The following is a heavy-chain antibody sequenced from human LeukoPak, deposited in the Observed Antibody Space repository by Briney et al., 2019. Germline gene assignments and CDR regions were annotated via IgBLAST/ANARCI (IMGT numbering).Heavy chain of an antibody. CDR1: GYTFTGYY. CDR3: ARSHPPVGDYYYYYYMDV. Sequence: GASVTVSCKASGYTFTGYYMHWVRQAPGQGLEWMGWINPNSGGTNYAQKFQGRVTMTRDTSISTAYTELSRLRSDDTAVYYCARSHPPVGDYYYYYYMDVWGKGTTVTVSS. J-gene: IGHJ6*03. CDR2: INPNSGGT. V-gene: IGHV1-2*02.